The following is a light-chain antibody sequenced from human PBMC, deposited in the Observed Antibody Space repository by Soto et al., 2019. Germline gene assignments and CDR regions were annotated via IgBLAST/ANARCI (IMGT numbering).Light chain of an antibody. CDR2: DVT. CDR3: CSYAGTYTYV. V-gene: IGLV2-11*01. J-gene: IGLJ1*01. CDR1: SSDVGGYNY. Sequence: QSALTQPGSVSGSPGQSVTISCTGTSSDVGGYNYVSWYQQHPDKAPKLIIYDVTKRPSGVPDRFSGSKSGNTASLTISGLQAEDESDYYCCSYAGTYTYVFGTGTKLTVL.